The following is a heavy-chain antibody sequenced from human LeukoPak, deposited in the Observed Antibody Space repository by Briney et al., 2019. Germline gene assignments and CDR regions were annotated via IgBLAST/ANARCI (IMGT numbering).Heavy chain of an antibody. J-gene: IGHJ4*02. Sequence: PSETLSLTCTVSGGSISSSSYYWGWIRQPPGKGLEWIESIYYSGSTYYNPSLKSRVTISVDTSKNQFSLKLSSVTAADTAVYYCARDARIVGATGDWGQGTLVTVSS. V-gene: IGHV4-39*07. CDR1: GGSISSSSYY. CDR3: ARDARIVGATGD. D-gene: IGHD1-26*01. CDR2: IYYSGST.